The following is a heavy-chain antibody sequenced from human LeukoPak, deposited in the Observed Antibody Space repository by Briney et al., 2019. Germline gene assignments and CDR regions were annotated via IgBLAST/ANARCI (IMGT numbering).Heavy chain of an antibody. CDR3: ARENIVVVTAIRDAFDI. D-gene: IGHD2-21*02. V-gene: IGHV3-48*02. J-gene: IGHJ3*02. Sequence: PGGSLRLSCAASGFTFSSYSMNWVRQAPGRGLEWVSYISSGSSTIYYADSVKGRFTISRDNAKNSLCLQMNSLRDEDTAVYYRARENIVVVTAIRDAFDIWGQGTMVTVSS. CDR1: GFTFSSYS. CDR2: ISSGSSTI.